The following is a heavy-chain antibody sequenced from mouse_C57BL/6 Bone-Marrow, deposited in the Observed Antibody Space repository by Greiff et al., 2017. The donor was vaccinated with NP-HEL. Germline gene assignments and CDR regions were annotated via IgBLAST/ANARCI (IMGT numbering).Heavy chain of an antibody. Sequence: DVKLVESGPGLVKPSQSLSLTCSVTGYSITSGYYWNWIRQFPGNKLEWMGYISYDGSNNYNPSLKNRISITRDTSKNQFFLKLNSVTTEDTATYYCASGGSSGYLVAYWGQGTLVTVSA. CDR2: ISYDGSN. CDR1: GYSITSGYY. V-gene: IGHV3-6*01. CDR3: ASGGSSGYLVAY. J-gene: IGHJ3*01. D-gene: IGHD3-2*02.